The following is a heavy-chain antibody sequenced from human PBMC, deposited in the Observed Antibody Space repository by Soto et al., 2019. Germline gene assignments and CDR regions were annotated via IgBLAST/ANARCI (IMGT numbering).Heavy chain of an antibody. V-gene: IGHV1-69*05. Sequence: QVQLVQSGAEVKKPGSSVKVSCKASGGTFSSYAISWVRQAPGQGLEWMGGIIPIFGTANYAQKFQGRVPIPPDESPTTAYRELSSLRSADTAVYYCPRRLMVRGVTKINYYYDGMDVWGQGTTVTVSS. D-gene: IGHD3-10*01. CDR3: PRRLMVRGVTKINYYYDGMDV. CDR2: IIPIFGTA. CDR1: GGTFSSYA. J-gene: IGHJ6*02.